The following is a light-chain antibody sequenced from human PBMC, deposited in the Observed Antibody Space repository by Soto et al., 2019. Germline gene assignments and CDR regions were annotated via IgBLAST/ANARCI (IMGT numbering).Light chain of an antibody. J-gene: IGKJ2*01. CDR1: QNILSW. V-gene: IGKV1-5*03. CDR2: KAS. CDR3: QHYNSYPYT. Sequence: DIQMPQSPSTLSASVGDSVSITCRASQNILSWLAWYQQKPGKAPKLLIYKASSLQSGVPSRFSGSGSGTEFTRTISNLQPDDFATFYCQHYNSYPYTFGQGTKLEIK.